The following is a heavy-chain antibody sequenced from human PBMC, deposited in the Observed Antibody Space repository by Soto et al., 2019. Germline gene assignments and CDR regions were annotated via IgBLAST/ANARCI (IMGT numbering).Heavy chain of an antibody. D-gene: IGHD3-10*01. V-gene: IGHV3-21*01. CDR1: GFTFSSYS. Sequence: GGSLRLSCAASGFTFSSYSMNWVRQAPGKGLEWVSSISSSSSYIYYADSVKGRFTISRDNAKNSLYLQMNSLRAEDTAVYYCATYGSGSSRDYWGQGTLVTVSS. CDR2: ISSSSSYI. CDR3: ATYGSGSSRDY. J-gene: IGHJ4*02.